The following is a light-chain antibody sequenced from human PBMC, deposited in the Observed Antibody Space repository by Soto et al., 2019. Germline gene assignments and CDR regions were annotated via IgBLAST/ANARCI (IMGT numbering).Light chain of an antibody. CDR3: SSYTSSITYV. Sequence: QSVLTQPASVSGSPGQSITISCTGTSSDVGGYNYVSWYQQHPGKAPKLMIYEVTNRPSGVSNRFSGSKSGNTASLTISGLQADDEADYYCSSYTSSITYVFGTGTKLTVL. CDR2: EVT. V-gene: IGLV2-14*01. CDR1: SSDVGGYNY. J-gene: IGLJ1*01.